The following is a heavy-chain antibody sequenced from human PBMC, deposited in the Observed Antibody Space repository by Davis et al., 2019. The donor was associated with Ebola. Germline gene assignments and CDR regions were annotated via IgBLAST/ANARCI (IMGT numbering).Heavy chain of an antibody. CDR1: GGSMSPYY. V-gene: IGHV4-59*01. D-gene: IGHD3-9*01. J-gene: IGHJ6*02. Sequence: SETLSLTCTVSGGSMSPYYWSWIRQPPGKGLEWIGYIYYSGSTNYNPSLKSRVTISVDTSKNQFSLKLSSVTAADTAVYYCARDDKYYYGMDVWGQGTTVTVSS. CDR2: IYYSGST. CDR3: ARDDKYYYGMDV.